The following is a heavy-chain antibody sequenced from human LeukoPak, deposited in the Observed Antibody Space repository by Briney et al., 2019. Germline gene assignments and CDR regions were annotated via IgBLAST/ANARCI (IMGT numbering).Heavy chain of an antibody. D-gene: IGHD3-3*01. V-gene: IGHV4-59*11. CDR3: ARDLPDFWSGYHHWYFDL. CDR2: IYYSGST. Sequence: SETLSLTCTVSGGSISSHYWSWIRQPPGKGLEWIGYIYYSGSTNYNPSLKSRVTISVDTSKNQFSLMLSSVTAADTAVYYCARDLPDFWSGYHHWYFDLWGRGTLVTVSS. J-gene: IGHJ2*01. CDR1: GGSISSHY.